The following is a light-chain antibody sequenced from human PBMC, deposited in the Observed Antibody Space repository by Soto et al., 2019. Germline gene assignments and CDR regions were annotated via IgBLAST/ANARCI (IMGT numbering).Light chain of an antibody. Sequence: EIVLTQSPGTLSLSPGKRATLSCRASQSISSPYLAWYQQKPGQAPRLLIYAASTRATGIPDRFSGSGSETDFTLTISRLEPEDFAVYYCQHYGSSRTFGQGTKVEFK. V-gene: IGKV3-20*01. J-gene: IGKJ1*01. CDR1: QSISSPY. CDR2: AAS. CDR3: QHYGSSRT.